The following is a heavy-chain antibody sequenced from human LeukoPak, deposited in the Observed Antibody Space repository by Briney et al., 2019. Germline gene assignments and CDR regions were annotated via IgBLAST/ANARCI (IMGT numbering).Heavy chain of an antibody. J-gene: IGHJ4*02. CDR1: GGSMRSYY. CDR3: AREMDY. CDR2: IYYSGST. Sequence: SETLSLTCTVSGGSMRSYYWNWIRQPPGKGLEWIGNIYYSGSTNYNPSLKSRVTISVDTSKNQFSLKLSSVTAADTAVYYCAREMDYWGQGTLVTVSS. V-gene: IGHV4-59*12.